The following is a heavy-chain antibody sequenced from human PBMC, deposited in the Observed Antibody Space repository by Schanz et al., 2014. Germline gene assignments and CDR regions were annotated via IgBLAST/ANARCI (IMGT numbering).Heavy chain of an antibody. J-gene: IGHJ4*02. CDR1: GLIFSNYV. V-gene: IGHV3-23*01. CDR2: IGTSGGT. CDR3: AKDPSHGDYDYYFDY. Sequence: EVQLLESGGGLVQPGGSLKLSCAASGLIFSNYVMSWVRQAPGKGLEWVSTIGTSGGTNYAESVKGRFTISRDNSKNTLYLQMNSLRAEDTAVYFCAKDPSHGDYDYYFDYWGQGTLVTVSS. D-gene: IGHD3-22*01.